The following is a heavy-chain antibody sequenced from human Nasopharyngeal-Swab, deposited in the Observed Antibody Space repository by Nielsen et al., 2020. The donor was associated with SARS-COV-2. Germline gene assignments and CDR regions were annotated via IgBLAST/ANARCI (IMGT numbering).Heavy chain of an antibody. CDR2: ISYDGSNK. CDR3: AASVGSSGWFDY. CDR1: GFTFSSYA. V-gene: IGHV3-30-3*01. Sequence: GESLKISCAASGFTFSSYAMHWVRQAPGKGLEWVAVISYDGSNKYYADSVKGRFTISRDNSKNTLYLQMNSLRAEDTAVYYCAASVGSSGWFDYWGQGTLVTVSS. J-gene: IGHJ4*02. D-gene: IGHD6-19*01.